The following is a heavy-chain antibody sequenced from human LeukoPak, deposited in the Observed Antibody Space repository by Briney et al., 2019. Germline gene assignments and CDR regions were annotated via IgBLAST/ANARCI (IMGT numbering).Heavy chain of an antibody. CDR3: ARYTRPIDY. D-gene: IGHD6-13*01. V-gene: IGHV3-7*05. Sequence: PGGSLRLSCAAPGFTFSSPWMSWVRQAPGKGLEWVATIKADGSGAYYVDSVKGRFTISRDNAKNSLYLQMNSLRAEDTAVYFCARYTRPIDYWGQGTLVTVSS. J-gene: IGHJ4*02. CDR1: GFTFSSPW. CDR2: IKADGSGA.